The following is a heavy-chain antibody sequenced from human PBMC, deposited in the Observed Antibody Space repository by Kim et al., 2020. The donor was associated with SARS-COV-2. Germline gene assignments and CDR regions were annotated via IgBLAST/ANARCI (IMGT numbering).Heavy chain of an antibody. J-gene: IGHJ3*02. CDR1: GYTFTSYY. CDR2: INPSGGST. V-gene: IGHV1-46*01. Sequence: ASVKVSCKASGYTFTSYYMHWVRQAPGQGLEWMGIINPSGGSTSYAQKFQGRVTMTRDTSTSTVYMELSSLRSEDTAVYYCARGATPYHSSGYLGFGVLVFRVAFNIWDQATMVTVSS. D-gene: IGHD3-22*01. CDR3: ARGATPYHSSGYLGFGVLVFRVAFNI.